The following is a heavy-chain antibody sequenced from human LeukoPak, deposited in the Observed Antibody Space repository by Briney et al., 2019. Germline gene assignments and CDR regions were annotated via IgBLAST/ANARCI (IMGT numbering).Heavy chain of an antibody. CDR3: TKDLGLRRMI. CDR1: GLSLSSNN. Sequence: GGSLRLSCAASGLSLSSNNMHWVRQTPGGGLEWLSYISAGSGTVFSADSVKGPFSISRDNDRESLFLQMNNLRVDDTAVYYCTKDLGLRRMIWGRGTLVIVSS. D-gene: IGHD1-14*01. CDR2: ISAGSGTV. J-gene: IGHJ2*01. V-gene: IGHV3-48*04.